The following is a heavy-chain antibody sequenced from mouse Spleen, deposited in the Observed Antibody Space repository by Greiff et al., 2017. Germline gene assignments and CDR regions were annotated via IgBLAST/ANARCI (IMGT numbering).Heavy chain of an antibody. V-gene: IGHV1-82*01. Sequence: VKLMESGPELVKPGASVKISCKASGYAFSSSWMNWVKQRPGKGLEWIGRIYPGDGDTNYNGKFKGKATLTADKSSSTAYMQLSSLTSEDSAVYFCALYYDYDTYYAMDYWGQGTSVTVSS. CDR2: IYPGDGDT. J-gene: IGHJ4*01. CDR1: GYAFSSSW. CDR3: ALYYDYDTYYAMDY. D-gene: IGHD2-4*01.